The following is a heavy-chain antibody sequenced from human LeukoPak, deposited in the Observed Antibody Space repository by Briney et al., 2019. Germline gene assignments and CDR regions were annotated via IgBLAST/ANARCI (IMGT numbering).Heavy chain of an antibody. V-gene: IGHV4-31*03. CDR1: GGSISSGGYY. CDR2: IYYSGST. Sequence: PSETLSLTCTVSGGSISSGGYYWSWIRQHPGKGLEWIGYIYYSGSTYYNPSLKSRVTISVDTSKNQFSLKLSSVTAADTAVYYCARFLGSGYYYPDYWGQGTLVTVSS. J-gene: IGHJ4*02. D-gene: IGHD3-22*01. CDR3: ARFLGSGYYYPDY.